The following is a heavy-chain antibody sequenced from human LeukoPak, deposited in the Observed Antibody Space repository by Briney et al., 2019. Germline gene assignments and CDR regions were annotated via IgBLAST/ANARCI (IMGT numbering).Heavy chain of an antibody. V-gene: IGHV3-30*03. Sequence: GGSLRLSCAASGFTFSSYGVHWVRQAPGKGLEWVAVISHDGSNKYYTDSVKGRFTFSRDNSKNTLYVQMSSLRAEDTAVYYCARASGAGQFDYWGQGTLVTVSS. J-gene: IGHJ4*02. CDR2: ISHDGSNK. D-gene: IGHD3-10*01. CDR3: ARASGAGQFDY. CDR1: GFTFSSYG.